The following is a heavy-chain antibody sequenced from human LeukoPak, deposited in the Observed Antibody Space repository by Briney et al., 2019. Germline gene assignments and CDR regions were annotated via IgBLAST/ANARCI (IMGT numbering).Heavy chain of an antibody. D-gene: IGHD6-19*01. CDR3: ARGQWLPNYYFDC. Sequence: GGSLRLSCVTYGLAFDTFWMHWVRQAPGKGLEWISYISTTGTTIYYADSVEGRFTISRDNGKNSLYLQMNSLRAEDTAVYYCARGQWLPNYYFDCWGQGTLVTVSS. J-gene: IGHJ4*02. V-gene: IGHV3-48*04. CDR2: ISTTGTTI. CDR1: GLAFDTFW.